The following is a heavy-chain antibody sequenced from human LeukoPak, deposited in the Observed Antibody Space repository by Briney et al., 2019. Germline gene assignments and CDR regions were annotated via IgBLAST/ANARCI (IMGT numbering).Heavy chain of an antibody. CDR1: GDSVSSNSAA. D-gene: IGHD3-10*01. J-gene: IGHJ4*02. CDR3: ARMVGLVSDY. Sequence: SQTLSLTCAISGDSVSSNSAAWNWIRRSPPRGLEWLGRTYYRSKWYSYYAASVKSRITINPDTSKNQFSLQLKSVTPEDTAVYYCARMVGLVSDYWGQGTLVTVSS. CDR2: TYYRSKWYS. V-gene: IGHV6-1*01.